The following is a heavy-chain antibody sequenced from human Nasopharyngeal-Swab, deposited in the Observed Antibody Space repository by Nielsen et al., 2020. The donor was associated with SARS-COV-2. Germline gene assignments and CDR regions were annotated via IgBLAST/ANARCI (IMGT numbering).Heavy chain of an antibody. Sequence: WIRQPPGKGLEWVAVIWYDGSNKYYADSVKGRFTISRDNAKNSLYLQMNSLRAEDTAVYYCARADSYGYRGPFDYWGQGTLGTVSS. V-gene: IGHV3-33*01. J-gene: IGHJ4*02. CDR2: IWYDGSNK. D-gene: IGHD5-18*01. CDR3: ARADSYGYRGPFDY.